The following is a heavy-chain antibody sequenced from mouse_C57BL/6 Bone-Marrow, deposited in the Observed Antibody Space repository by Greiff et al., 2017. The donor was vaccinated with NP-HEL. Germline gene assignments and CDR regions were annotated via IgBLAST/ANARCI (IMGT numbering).Heavy chain of an antibody. CDR2: IYPRSGNT. V-gene: IGHV1-81*01. Sequence: QVQLQQSGAELARPGASVKLSCKASGYTFTSYGISWVKQRTGQGLEWIGEIYPRSGNTYYNEKFKGKATLTADKSSSTAYMELRSLTSEDSAVYFCARRDYYGGYYAMDYWGQGTSVTVSS. CDR3: ARRDYYGGYYAMDY. J-gene: IGHJ4*01. CDR1: GYTFTSYG. D-gene: IGHD1-1*01.